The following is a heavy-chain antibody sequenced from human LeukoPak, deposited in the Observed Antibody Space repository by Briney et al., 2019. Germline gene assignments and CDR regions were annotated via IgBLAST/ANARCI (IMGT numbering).Heavy chain of an antibody. D-gene: IGHD2-2*01. CDR3: ARDLRGDCSSTSCPRRGAFGY. J-gene: IGHJ4*02. Sequence: ASVKVSCKASGYTFTGYYMHWVRQAPGQGLEWMGWINPNSGGTNYAQKFQGRVTMTRDTSISTAYMELSRLRSDDTAVYYCARDLRGDCSSTSCPRRGAFGYWGQGTLVTVSS. CDR2: INPNSGGT. CDR1: GYTFTGYY. V-gene: IGHV1-2*02.